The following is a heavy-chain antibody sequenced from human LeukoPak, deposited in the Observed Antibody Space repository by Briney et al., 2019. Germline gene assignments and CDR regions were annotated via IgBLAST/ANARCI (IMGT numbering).Heavy chain of an antibody. Sequence: SETLSLTCSVSGDSITGYYWGWIRQPPGKGLEWIGNIYYTGNTYYNSSLKSRVTISLDTSKNQFSLKLSSVTAADTAVYYCARVWGRSSSWYNWFDPWGQGTLVTVSS. D-gene: IGHD6-13*01. CDR3: ARVWGRSSSWYNWFDP. V-gene: IGHV4-39*07. CDR2: IYYTGNT. CDR1: GDSITGYY. J-gene: IGHJ5*02.